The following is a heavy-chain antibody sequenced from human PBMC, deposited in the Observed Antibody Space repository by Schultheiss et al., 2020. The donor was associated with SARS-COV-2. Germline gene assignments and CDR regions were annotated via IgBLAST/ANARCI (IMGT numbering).Heavy chain of an antibody. J-gene: IGHJ4*02. Sequence: SETLSLTCSVSGDSIRNFYWSWIRQSPGKGLEWIGYIYHTGSISYNPSLKSRVTISVDPPKNQFSLKLSSVTAADTAVYYCARHRSWYDYWGQGTLVTVSS. D-gene: IGHD6-13*01. CDR1: GDSIRNFY. V-gene: IGHV4-59*01. CDR3: ARHRSWYDY. CDR2: IYHTGSI.